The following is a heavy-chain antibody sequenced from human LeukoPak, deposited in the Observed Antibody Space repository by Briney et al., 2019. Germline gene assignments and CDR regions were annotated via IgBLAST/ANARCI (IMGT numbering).Heavy chain of an antibody. V-gene: IGHV1-2*02. J-gene: IGHJ5*02. D-gene: IGHD6-6*01. Sequence: ASVKVSCKASGYPFTRYYIHWVRQVSGQGLAWMGWINPNSGGTNYAQKSQGRVTMTRDTSISTAYMDLSRLISDDTAVYYCARDYAYSSSSPYNWFDPWGQGTLVTVSS. CDR3: ARDYAYSSSSPYNWFDP. CDR2: INPNSGGT. CDR1: GYPFTRYY.